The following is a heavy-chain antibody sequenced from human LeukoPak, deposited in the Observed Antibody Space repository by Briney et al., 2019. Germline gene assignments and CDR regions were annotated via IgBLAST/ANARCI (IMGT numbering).Heavy chain of an antibody. Sequence: PSETLSLTCTVSGGSISSSSYYWGWIRQPPGKGLEWVGSIYYCGSTYYNPSLKSRVTISVDTSKNQFSLKLSSVTAADPAVYYCSGDHAAADTYWGQGTLVTVSS. J-gene: IGHJ4*02. CDR1: GGSISSSSYY. CDR3: SGDHAAADTY. CDR2: IYYCGST. V-gene: IGHV4-39*07. D-gene: IGHD6-13*01.